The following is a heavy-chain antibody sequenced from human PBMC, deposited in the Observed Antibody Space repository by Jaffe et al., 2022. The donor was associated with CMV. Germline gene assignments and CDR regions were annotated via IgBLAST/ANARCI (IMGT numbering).Heavy chain of an antibody. V-gene: IGHV5-51*01. J-gene: IGHJ3*02. CDR1: GYSFTSYW. Sequence: EVQLVQSGAEVKKPGESLKISCKGSGYSFTSYWIGWVRQMPGKGLEWMGIIYPGDSDTRYSPSFQGQVTISADKSISTAYLQWSSLKASDTAMYYCARQMLLDSSGYYYWRDAFDIWGQGTMVTVSS. CDR3: ARQMLLDSSGYYYWRDAFDI. D-gene: IGHD3-22*01. CDR2: IYPGDSDT.